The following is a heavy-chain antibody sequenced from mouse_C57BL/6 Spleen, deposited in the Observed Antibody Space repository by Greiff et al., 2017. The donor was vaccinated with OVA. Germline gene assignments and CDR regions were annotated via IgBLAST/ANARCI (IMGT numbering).Heavy chain of an antibody. Sequence: VQLQQSGAELVRPGSSVKLSCKASGYTFTSYWMHWVKQRPIQGLEWIGNIDPSDSETHYNQKFKDKATLTVDKSYSTAYMQLSSLSSEDSAVYYCARFAYYYGSSYWYFDVWGTGTTVTVSS. J-gene: IGHJ1*03. CDR1: GYTFTSYW. V-gene: IGHV1-52*01. CDR3: ARFAYYYGSSYWYFDV. D-gene: IGHD1-1*01. CDR2: IDPSDSET.